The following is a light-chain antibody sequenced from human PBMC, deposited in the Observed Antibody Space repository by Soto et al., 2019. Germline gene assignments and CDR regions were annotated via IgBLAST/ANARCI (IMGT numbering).Light chain of an antibody. CDR3: QQRSTWPLT. V-gene: IGKV3-11*01. CDR2: DAS. Sequence: EIVLTQSPVTLSLSAGETATLSCRASQSVREYLAWYQQKPGQAPRLLIYDASNRATGIPARFSGSGSGTDFTLSIISLEPEDFAVYYCQQRSTWPLTFGGGTKVEIK. J-gene: IGKJ4*01. CDR1: QSVREY.